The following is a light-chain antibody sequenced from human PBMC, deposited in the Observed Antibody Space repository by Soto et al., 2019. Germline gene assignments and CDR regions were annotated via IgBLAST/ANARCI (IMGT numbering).Light chain of an antibody. CDR1: NIGSKS. CDR2: YDS. V-gene: IGLV3-21*04. Sequence: SYELTQPPSVSVAPGKTARITCGGNNIGSKSVHWYQQKPGQAPVLVIYYDSDRPSGIPERFSGSNSGNTATLTISRVEAGDEADYYCQVWDGSRAVFGGGTKVTVL. J-gene: IGLJ2*01. CDR3: QVWDGSRAV.